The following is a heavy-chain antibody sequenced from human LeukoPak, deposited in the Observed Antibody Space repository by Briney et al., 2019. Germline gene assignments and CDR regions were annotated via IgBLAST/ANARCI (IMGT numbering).Heavy chain of an antibody. CDR3: ARDGCSGGSCYGIDY. CDR2: INSDGSNT. V-gene: IGHV3-74*01. Sequence: GGSLRLSCAASGFXFSSYWMHWVRQAPGKGLVWVSHINSDGSNTNYADSVKGRFTISRDNSKNTLYLQMNSLRAEDTAVYYCARDGCSGGSCYGIDYWGQGTLVTVSS. J-gene: IGHJ4*02. D-gene: IGHD2-15*01. CDR1: GFXFSSYW.